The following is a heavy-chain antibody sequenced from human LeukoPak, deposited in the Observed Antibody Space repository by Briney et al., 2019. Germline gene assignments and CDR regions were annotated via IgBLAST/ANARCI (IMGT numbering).Heavy chain of an antibody. V-gene: IGHV3-33*01. J-gene: IGHJ6*02. CDR2: ICYDGSNK. CDR3: ARGGRARLTSYNYYRMDL. D-gene: IGHD6-6*01. CDR1: GFTFSNYG. Sequence: GGSVRLSCAASGFTFSNYGMHWVRQAPGKGLEWVAVICYDGSNKYYADSVKGRFTISRDNSKNALYVQMNSLRVEDTAIYYCARGGRARLTSYNYYRMDLWGQGTTVTVSS.